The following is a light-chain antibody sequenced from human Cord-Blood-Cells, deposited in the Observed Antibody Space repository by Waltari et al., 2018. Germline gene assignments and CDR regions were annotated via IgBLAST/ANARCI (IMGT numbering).Light chain of an antibody. J-gene: IGLJ2*01. CDR3: QVWDSSSDHVV. CDR2: YDS. CDR1: NIASKS. V-gene: IGLV3-21*04. Sequence: SYVLPQPPSVSVAPGKTARIPCGGNNIASKSLHWYQQKPGQAPVLVIYYDSDRPSGIPERFSGSNSGNTATLTISRVEAGDEADYYCQVWDSSSDHVVFGGGTKLTVL.